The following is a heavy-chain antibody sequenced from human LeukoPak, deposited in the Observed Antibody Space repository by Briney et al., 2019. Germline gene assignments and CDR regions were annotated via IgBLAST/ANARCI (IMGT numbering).Heavy chain of an antibody. CDR2: ISSSSSYI. CDR1: GFTFSSCS. J-gene: IGHJ4*02. Sequence: GGSLRLSCAASGFTFSSCSMNWVRQAPGKGLEWVSSISSSSSYIYYADSVKGRFTISRDNAKNSLYLQMNSLRAEDTAVYYCARELYYYDSGGLYWGQGTLVTVSS. D-gene: IGHD3-22*01. CDR3: ARELYYYDSGGLY. V-gene: IGHV3-21*01.